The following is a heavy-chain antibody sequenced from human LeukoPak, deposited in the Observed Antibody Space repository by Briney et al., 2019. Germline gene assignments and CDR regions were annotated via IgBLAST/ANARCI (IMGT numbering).Heavy chain of an antibody. CDR1: GGSISSYY. CDR3: ARHVGWPDAFDI. Sequence: PSETLSLTCTVSGGSISSYYWSWIRQPPGKGLEWIGYIYYSGSTNYNPSLKSRVTISVDTSKNQFSLKLSSVTAADTAVYYCARHVGWPDAFDIWGQGTMVTVSS. V-gene: IGHV4-59*08. J-gene: IGHJ3*02. D-gene: IGHD2-15*01. CDR2: IYYSGST.